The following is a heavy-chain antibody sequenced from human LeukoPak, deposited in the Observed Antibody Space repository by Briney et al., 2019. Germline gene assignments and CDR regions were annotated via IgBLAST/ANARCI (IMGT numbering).Heavy chain of an antibody. D-gene: IGHD3-3*01. CDR2: VNPNSGNT. J-gene: IGHJ6*03. V-gene: IGHV1-8*01. Sequence: ASVKVSCKASGYTFTSYDINWVRQATGQGLEWMGWVNPNSGNTGYAQKFQGRVTMTRNTSISTAYMELSSLRSEDTAVYYCARFQDYDFWSGYPPADYYYYMDVWGKGTTVTVSS. CDR1: GYTFTSYD. CDR3: ARFQDYDFWSGYPPADYYYYMDV.